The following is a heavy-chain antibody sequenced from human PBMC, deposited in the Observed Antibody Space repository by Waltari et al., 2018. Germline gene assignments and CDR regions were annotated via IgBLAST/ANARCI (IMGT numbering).Heavy chain of an antibody. J-gene: IGHJ3*02. Sequence: QVQLVQSGAEVKKPGSSVKVSCKASGGTFSSSPIRWLRQSPGQGLEWTGGIIPIFGTANYAQKVQGRVTITADESTSTAYMERRRRRAEETAGYYWARGEAKAGQYDFDIWGQGKRVNVSS. D-gene: IGHD6-19*01. CDR3: ARGEAKAGQYDFDI. CDR1: GGTFSSSP. V-gene: IGHV1-69*01. CDR2: IIPIFGTA.